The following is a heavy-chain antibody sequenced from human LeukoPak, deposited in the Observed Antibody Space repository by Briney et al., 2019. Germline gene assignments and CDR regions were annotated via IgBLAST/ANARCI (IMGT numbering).Heavy chain of an antibody. J-gene: IGHJ4*02. D-gene: IGHD3-10*01. Sequence: GGSLRLSCAASGFTFSSYAMHWVRQAPGKGLEYVSAISSNGGSTYYANSVKGRFTISRDNSKNMLYLQMGSLRAEDMAVYYCARHASYYGSGSYYDYWGQGTLVTVSS. V-gene: IGHV3-64*01. CDR3: ARHASYYGSGSYYDY. CDR1: GFTFSSYA. CDR2: ISSNGGST.